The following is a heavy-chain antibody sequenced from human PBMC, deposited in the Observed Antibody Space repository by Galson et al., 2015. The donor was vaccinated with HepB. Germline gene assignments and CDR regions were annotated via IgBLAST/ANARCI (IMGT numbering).Heavy chain of an antibody. CDR2: ISAYNGNT. CDR3: ARDLLVGDIVDGMDV. CDR1: GSTFTSYG. Sequence: SVKVSCKASGSTFTSYGISWVRQAPGQGLEWMGWISAYNGNTNYALKLQGRVTMTTDTSTSTAYMELRSLRSDDTAVYYCARDLLVGDIVDGMDVWGQGTTVTVSS. J-gene: IGHJ6*02. D-gene: IGHD2-15*01. V-gene: IGHV1-18*04.